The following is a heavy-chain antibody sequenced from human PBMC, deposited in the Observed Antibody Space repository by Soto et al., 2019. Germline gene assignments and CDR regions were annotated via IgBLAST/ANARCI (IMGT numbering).Heavy chain of an antibody. CDR2: IWYDGSNK. CDR1: GFTFSSYG. Sequence: QVQLVESGGGVVQPGRSLRLSCAASGFTFSSYGMHWVRQAPGKGLEWVAVIWYDGSNKYYADSVKGRFTISRDNSKNTLYLQMNSPRAEDTAVYYCARGFLEWFEVRRGFDYWGQGTLVTVSS. CDR3: ARGFLEWFEVRRGFDY. D-gene: IGHD3-3*01. J-gene: IGHJ4*02. V-gene: IGHV3-33*01.